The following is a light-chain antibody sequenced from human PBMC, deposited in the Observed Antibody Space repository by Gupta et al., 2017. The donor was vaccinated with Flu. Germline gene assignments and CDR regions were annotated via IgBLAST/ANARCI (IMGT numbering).Light chain of an antibody. CDR2: RND. CDR3: ATWDDSPTGWV. V-gene: IGLV1-47*01. Sequence: QSVLTQPPSASGTPGQSVTMSCSGSNSNIGTHSVYWYQQLPGMAPKLVIYRNDQRPSGVPDRFSGSKSGSSASLAISGLQSEDEADYYCATWDDSPTGWVFGGGTKLTVL. J-gene: IGLJ3*02. CDR1: NSNIGTHS.